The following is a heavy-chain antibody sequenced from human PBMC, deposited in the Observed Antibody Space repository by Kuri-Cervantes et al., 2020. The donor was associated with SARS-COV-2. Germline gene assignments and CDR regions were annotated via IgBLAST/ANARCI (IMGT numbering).Heavy chain of an antibody. CDR3: ARGPLGSYDFWSGYYHNYDY. Sequence: SVKVSCKASGGTFSSYAISWVRQAPGQGLEWMGGIIPIFGTANYAQKFQGRVTITTDESTSTVYVELSSLRSEDTAVYYCARGPLGSYDFWSGYYHNYDYWGQGTLVTVSS. V-gene: IGHV1-69*05. D-gene: IGHD3-3*01. CDR1: GGTFSSYA. CDR2: IIPIFGTA. J-gene: IGHJ4*02.